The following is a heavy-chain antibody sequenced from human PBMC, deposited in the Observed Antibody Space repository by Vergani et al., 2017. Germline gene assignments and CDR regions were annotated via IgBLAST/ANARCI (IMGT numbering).Heavy chain of an antibody. CDR2: IYYSGST. J-gene: IGHJ4*02. V-gene: IGHV4-39*07. CDR3: AREGGYCSGGSCYGDY. CDR1: GGSISSSSYY. D-gene: IGHD2-15*01. Sequence: QLQLQESGPGLVKPSETLSLTCTVSGGSISSSSYYWGWIRQPPGKGLEWIGSIYYSGSTYYNPSLKSRVTRSVDTSKNQFSLKLSSVTAADTAVYYCAREGGYCSGGSCYGDYWGQGTLVTVSS.